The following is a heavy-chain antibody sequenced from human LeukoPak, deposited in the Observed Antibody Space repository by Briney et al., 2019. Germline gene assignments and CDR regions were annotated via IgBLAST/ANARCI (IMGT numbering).Heavy chain of an antibody. Sequence: GGSLRLSCAGSGFTFGSYTMNWVRQAPGKGLEWVSHISSTSTTYYADSVKGRFTTSRGNAKNVLYLQMNSLRDEDTAVYYCAAAGDYWGQGTLVTVSS. CDR1: GFTFGSYT. V-gene: IGHV3-48*02. CDR2: ISSTSTT. CDR3: AAAGDY. J-gene: IGHJ4*02. D-gene: IGHD3-10*01.